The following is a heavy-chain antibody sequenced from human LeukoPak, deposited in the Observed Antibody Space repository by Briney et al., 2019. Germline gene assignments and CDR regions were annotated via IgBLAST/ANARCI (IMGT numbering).Heavy chain of an antibody. Sequence: GGSLRLSCAASGFTFSSYGMHWVRRASGKGLEWVAFIRNDGTNKYYADSVKGRFTISRDNSKNTLSLQMNSLRPEDTAVYYCAKDSALVEIDYWGQGTLVTVSS. CDR1: GFTFSSYG. J-gene: IGHJ4*02. CDR2: IRNDGTNK. CDR3: AKDSALVEIDY. V-gene: IGHV3-30*02. D-gene: IGHD1-26*01.